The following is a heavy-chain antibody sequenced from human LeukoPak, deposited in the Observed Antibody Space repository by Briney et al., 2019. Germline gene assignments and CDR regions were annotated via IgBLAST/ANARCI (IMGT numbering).Heavy chain of an antibody. CDR1: GYTFTSYG. CDR3: ARELEDLYDSSGYINWFDP. V-gene: IGHV1-18*01. D-gene: IGHD3-22*01. CDR2: ISAYNGNT. J-gene: IGHJ5*02. Sequence: ASVKVSCKASGYTFTSYGISWVRQAPGQGLEWMGLISAYNGNTNYAQKLQGRVTMTTDTSTSTAYMDLRSLRSDDTAVYYCARELEDLYDSSGYINWFDPWGQGTLVTVSS.